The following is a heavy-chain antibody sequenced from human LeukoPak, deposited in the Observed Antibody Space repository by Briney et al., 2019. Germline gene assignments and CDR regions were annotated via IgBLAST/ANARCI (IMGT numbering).Heavy chain of an antibody. D-gene: IGHD5-18*01. CDR1: GFTLSSYA. Sequence: GGSLRLSCAASGFTLSSYAMSWVRQAPGKGVEWVSAISGRGGSTYYADCVKGRFNIYRDNSKNTLYMQMTSLTAEDTAVYYSAKAWDIPMATPELFDSWGQGTLVTVSS. V-gene: IGHV3-23*01. CDR2: ISGRGGST. CDR3: AKAWDIPMATPELFDS. J-gene: IGHJ4*02.